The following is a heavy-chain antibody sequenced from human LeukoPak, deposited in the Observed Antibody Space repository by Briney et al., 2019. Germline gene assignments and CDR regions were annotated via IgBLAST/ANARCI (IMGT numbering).Heavy chain of an antibody. J-gene: IGHJ5*02. CDR2: INHSGST. D-gene: IGHD3-10*01. CDR3: ARGRPSITMVRGVNGNNWFDP. Sequence: SEILSLTCAVYGGSFSGYYWSWIRQPPGKGLEWIGEINHSGSTNYNPSLKSRVTISVDTSKNQFSLKLSSVTAADTAVYYCARGRPSITMVRGVNGNNWFDPWGQGTLVTVSS. V-gene: IGHV4-34*01. CDR1: GGSFSGYY.